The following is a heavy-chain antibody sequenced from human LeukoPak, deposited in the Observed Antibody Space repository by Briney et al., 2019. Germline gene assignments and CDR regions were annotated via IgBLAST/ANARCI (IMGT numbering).Heavy chain of an antibody. Sequence: SHTLSPTRTVAGGSISSHYWSWIRHPPGNRLEWIGYVNYSGSTKYNPTLKSRVTISVDTSKNQFSLKLNSVTAADTAVYYCARGLDNGDPLDYWGQGTLVTVAS. CDR1: GGSISSHY. V-gene: IGHV4-59*07. CDR3: ARGLDNGDPLDY. D-gene: IGHD4-17*01. J-gene: IGHJ4*02. CDR2: VNYSGST.